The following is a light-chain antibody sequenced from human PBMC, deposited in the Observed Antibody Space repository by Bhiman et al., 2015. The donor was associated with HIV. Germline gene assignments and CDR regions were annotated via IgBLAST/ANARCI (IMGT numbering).Light chain of an antibody. J-gene: IGLJ2*01. CDR3: SSYAGSNNPVV. CDR2: DVT. CDR1: TSDIGNYNY. V-gene: IGLV2-8*01. Sequence: QSALTQPASVSGSPGQSISISCTGTTSDIGNYNYVSWYQQLPGKAPKLMIYDVTKRPSGVPDRFSGSKSGNTASLTVSGLQAEDEADYYCSSYAGSNNPVVFGGGTELTVL.